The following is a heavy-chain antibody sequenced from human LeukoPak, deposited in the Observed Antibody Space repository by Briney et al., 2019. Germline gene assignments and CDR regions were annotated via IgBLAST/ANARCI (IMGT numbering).Heavy chain of an antibody. CDR3: ARLTHSYYYDTRGYYSYYYMDV. V-gene: IGHV4-39*01. CDR1: GGSISSSDYY. D-gene: IGHD3-22*01. CDR2: ISYSGTT. Sequence: PSETLSLTCIVPGGSISSSDYYWGWIRQPPGKGLEWIGRISYSGTTYYNPSLKRRVTIFVDTANNQFSLKLTSVTAADTAVYYCARLTHSYYYDTRGYYSYYYMDVWGKGTTVTVSS. J-gene: IGHJ6*03.